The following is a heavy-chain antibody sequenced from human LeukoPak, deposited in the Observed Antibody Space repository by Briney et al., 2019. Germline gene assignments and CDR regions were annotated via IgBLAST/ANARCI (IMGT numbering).Heavy chain of an antibody. J-gene: IGHJ5*01. CDR2: NSTTT. D-gene: IGHD4-17*01. CDR1: GFTFSTYA. V-gene: IGHV3-23*01. Sequence: PGGSLRLSCAASGFTFSTYAMSWVRQVPAKGLEWVSANSTTTYYADFVEGRFTISRDNSKNTLYLQMNSLRAEDTAVYYCAKPIGPRYGDYHNSCFDSWGQGTLVTVSS. CDR3: AKPIGPRYGDYHNSCFDS.